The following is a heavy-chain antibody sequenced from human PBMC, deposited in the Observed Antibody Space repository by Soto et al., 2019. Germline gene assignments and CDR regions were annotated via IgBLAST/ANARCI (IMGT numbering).Heavy chain of an antibody. D-gene: IGHD6-13*01. Sequence: QVQLQESGPGLVKPSQTLSLTCTVSGGSISSGGYYWSWIRKHPGKGLEWIWYIYYSGRTYYNLSLQSRVTRSVDTSKNQFSLKLSSVTAADTAVYYCARDRSQQLETRYYYGMDVWGQGTTVTVSS. CDR1: GGSISSGGYY. V-gene: IGHV4-31*03. J-gene: IGHJ6*02. CDR3: ARDRSQQLETRYYYGMDV. CDR2: IYYSGRT.